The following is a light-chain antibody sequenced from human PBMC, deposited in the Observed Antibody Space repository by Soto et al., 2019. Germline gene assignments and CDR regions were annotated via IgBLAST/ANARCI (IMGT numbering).Light chain of an antibody. J-gene: IGKJ5*01. CDR2: DAS. V-gene: IGKV3-11*01. CDR3: QQRNSWPPIT. CDR1: QSVRTY. Sequence: PGDSATLSCSASQSVRTYLAWYQVKPGQAPRLLIYDASSRASGVPARFSGSGSGTDFTLTISSLEPEDFALYYCQQRNSWPPITFGQGTRLEIK.